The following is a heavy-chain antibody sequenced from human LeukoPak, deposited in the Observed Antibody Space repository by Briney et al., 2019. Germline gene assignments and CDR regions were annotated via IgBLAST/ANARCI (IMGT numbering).Heavy chain of an antibody. CDR3: ARTVVAAKYYYYGMDV. D-gene: IGHD2-15*01. CDR1: GGSISSYY. CDR2: IYYSGST. Sequence: SETLSLTCTVSGGSISSYYWSWIRQPPGKGLEWIGYIYYSGSTNYNPSLKSRVTISVDTSKNQFSLKLSSVTAADTAVYYCARTVVAAKYYYYGMDVWGQGTTVTVSS. J-gene: IGHJ6*02. V-gene: IGHV4-59*08.